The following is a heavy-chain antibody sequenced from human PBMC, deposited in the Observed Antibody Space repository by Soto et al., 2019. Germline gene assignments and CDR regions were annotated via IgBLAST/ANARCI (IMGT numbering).Heavy chain of an antibody. CDR3: ARECPLAKIGGGMEV. CDR1: GGSISGSSYY. Sequence: SETLSLTCTVSGGSISGSSYYWGWIRQPPGKGLDWIGSVYYNGNTYYDPSLKSRVTISVDTSRNQFSMKLSSLAAADTAVYYCARECPLAKIGGGMEVWGKGNTVT. V-gene: IGHV4-39*02. J-gene: IGHJ6*04. CDR2: VYYNGNT. D-gene: IGHD5-12*01.